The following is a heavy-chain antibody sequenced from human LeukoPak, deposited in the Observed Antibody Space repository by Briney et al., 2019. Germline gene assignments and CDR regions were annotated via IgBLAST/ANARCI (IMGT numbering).Heavy chain of an antibody. Sequence: GASVKVSCKASGYTFRSYDITWVRQAPGQGLEWMGWISPNNGNTNYAQKFQGRVTTTTDTPTSTAYMEMRSLRSDDTAVYYCARDRDSSGWHVADYWGQGTLVTVSS. V-gene: IGHV1-18*01. J-gene: IGHJ4*02. CDR3: ARDRDSSGWHVADY. D-gene: IGHD6-19*01. CDR1: GYTFRSYD. CDR2: ISPNNGNT.